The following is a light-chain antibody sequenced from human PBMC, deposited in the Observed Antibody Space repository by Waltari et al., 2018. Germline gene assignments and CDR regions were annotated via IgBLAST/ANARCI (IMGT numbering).Light chain of an antibody. CDR2: DAS. CDR3: QQFNSYLGGFT. J-gene: IGKJ3*01. Sequence: AIQLTQSPSSLSASVGDRVTITCRARQGISSALAWYQQKPGKAPKLLIYDASSLESEVPSRFSGSGSGTDCTLTISSLQPEDFATYYCQQFNSYLGGFTFGPATKVDIK. V-gene: IGKV1-13*02. CDR1: QGISSA.